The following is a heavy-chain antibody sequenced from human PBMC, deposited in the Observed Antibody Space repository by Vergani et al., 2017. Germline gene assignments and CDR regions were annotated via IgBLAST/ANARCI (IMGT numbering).Heavy chain of an antibody. J-gene: IGHJ5*02. Sequence: QLQLQESGPGLLKPSATLSLTCIVSGASIISSNYYWGWIRPPPGKGLEWIAIIYYSGSTYYNPSLKSRVTTSVDTSKNQFSLKLSSVTAADTAVYFCARHSTVEWLVKLGWIDPWGQGILVTVSS. CDR1: GASIISSNYY. CDR3: ARHSTVEWLVKLGWIDP. CDR2: IYYSGST. V-gene: IGHV4-39*01. D-gene: IGHD6-19*01.